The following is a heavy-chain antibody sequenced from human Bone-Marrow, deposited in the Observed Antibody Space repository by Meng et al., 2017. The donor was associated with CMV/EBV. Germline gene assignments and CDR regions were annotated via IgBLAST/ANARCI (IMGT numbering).Heavy chain of an antibody. CDR1: GFTFSSYW. Sequence: GGSLRLSCAASGFTFSSYWMHWVRQAPGKGLVWVSRIDSDGSSTSYADSVKGRFTISRDNAKNTLYPQMNSLRAEDTAVYYCARGRGSGSYWAWYDPWGQGTLVTVSS. CDR3: ARGRGSGSYWAWYDP. D-gene: IGHD1-26*01. CDR2: IDSDGSST. J-gene: IGHJ5*02. V-gene: IGHV3-74*01.